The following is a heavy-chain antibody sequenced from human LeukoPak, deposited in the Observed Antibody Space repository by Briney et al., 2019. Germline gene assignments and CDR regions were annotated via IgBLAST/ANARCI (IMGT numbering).Heavy chain of an antibody. J-gene: IGHJ4*02. CDR2: ISSSGSAI. Sequence: PGGSLRLSCAASGFTFSDHYMSWIRQAPGKGLEWVSYISSSGSAIFYADSVKGRFTISRDNAKNSLYLQMNSLRAEDTAVYYCARDSNGYCYFDYWGQGTLVTVSS. D-gene: IGHD3-22*01. V-gene: IGHV3-11*04. CDR3: ARDSNGYCYFDY. CDR1: GFTFSDHY.